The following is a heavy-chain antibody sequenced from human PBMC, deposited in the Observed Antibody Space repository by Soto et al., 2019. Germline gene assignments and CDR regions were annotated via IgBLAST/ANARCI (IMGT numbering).Heavy chain of an antibody. CDR2: ISSSGSTT. CDR3: VRSCRGVGDAFDI. V-gene: IGHV3-11*01. J-gene: IGHJ3*02. CDR1: GFTFSDYY. D-gene: IGHD3-10*01. Sequence: QVQLVESGGGLVKPGGSLRLSCAASGFTFSDYYMSWIRQASGKGLEWVSYISSSGSTTYYADSVKGRFTISRDNAKNSLYLPINRLRADNTALYYCVRSCRGVGDAFDIWGQGTVVTVSS.